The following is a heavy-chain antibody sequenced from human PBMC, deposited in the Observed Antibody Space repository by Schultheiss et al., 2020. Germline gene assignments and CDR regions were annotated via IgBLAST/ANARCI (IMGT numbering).Heavy chain of an antibody. CDR1: GFTFSSYA. CDR3: AKEEREYSYNIAY. CDR2: ISGSGGST. V-gene: IGHV3-23*01. J-gene: IGHJ4*02. Sequence: GGSLRLSCAASGFTFSSYAMHWVRQAPGKGLEWVSAISGSGGSTYYADSVKGRFTISRDNSKNTLYLQMDSLRAEDTAVYYCAKEEREYSYNIAYWGQGTLVTVSS. D-gene: IGHD5-18*01.